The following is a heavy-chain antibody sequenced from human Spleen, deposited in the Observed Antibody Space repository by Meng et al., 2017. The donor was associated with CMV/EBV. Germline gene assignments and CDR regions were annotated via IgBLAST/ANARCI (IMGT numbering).Heavy chain of an antibody. J-gene: IGHJ5*02. V-gene: IGHV4-59*11. D-gene: IGHD3-9*01. Sequence: SETLSLTCTVSGGSISSHYWTWIRQPPGKGLEWIGCINYSGSTNYNPSLESRVAISVDTSRNQFSLKLSSVTAAATAVYYCARDRGDYDILTGYYANWFDPWGQGTLVTVSS. CDR1: GGSISSHY. CDR3: ARDRGDYDILTGYYANWFDP. CDR2: INYSGST.